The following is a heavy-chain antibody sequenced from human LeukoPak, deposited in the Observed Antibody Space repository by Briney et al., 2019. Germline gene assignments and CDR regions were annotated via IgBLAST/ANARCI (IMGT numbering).Heavy chain of an antibody. CDR2: INPNSGGT. J-gene: IGHJ4*02. Sequence: ASVKVSCKASGYTSTGYYMHWVRQAPGQGLEWMGWINPNSGGTNYAQKFQGRVTMTRDTSISTAYMELSRLRSDDTAVYYCARDPHCSWEPPSVCYFDYWGQGTLVTVSS. CDR1: GYTSTGYY. V-gene: IGHV1-2*02. D-gene: IGHD1-26*01. CDR3: ARDPHCSWEPPSVCYFDY.